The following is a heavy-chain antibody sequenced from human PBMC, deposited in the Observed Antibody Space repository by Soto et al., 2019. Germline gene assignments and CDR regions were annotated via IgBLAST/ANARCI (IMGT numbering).Heavy chain of an antibody. V-gene: IGHV3-30*03. CDR2: ISYDGSNK. J-gene: IGHJ4*02. CDR3: ARDGDTAMVRGIDY. Sequence: GGSLRLSCAASGFTFSSYGMHWVRQAPGKGLEWVAVISYDGSNKYYADSVKGRFTISRDNSKNTLYLQMNSLRAEDTAVYYCARDGDTAMVRGIDYWGQGTLVTVSS. D-gene: IGHD5-18*01. CDR1: GFTFSSYG.